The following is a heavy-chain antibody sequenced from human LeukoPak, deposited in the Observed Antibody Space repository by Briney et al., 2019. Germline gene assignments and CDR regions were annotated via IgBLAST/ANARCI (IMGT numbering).Heavy chain of an antibody. D-gene: IGHD3-3*01. CDR2: INPNSGGT. J-gene: IGHJ3*01. V-gene: IGHV1-2*02. CDR1: GYTFTGYY. Sequence: ASVKVSCKASGYTFTGYYMHWVRQAPGQGLEWMGWINPNSGGTNYAQKFQGRVTMTRDTSISTAYMELSRLRSDDTAVYYCARAGYDFWSDFPLANWGQGTMVTVSS. CDR3: ARAGYDFWSDFPLAN.